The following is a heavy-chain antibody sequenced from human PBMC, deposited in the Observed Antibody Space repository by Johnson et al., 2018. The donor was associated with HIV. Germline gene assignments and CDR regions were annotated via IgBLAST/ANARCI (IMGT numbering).Heavy chain of an antibody. J-gene: IGHJ3*02. V-gene: IGHV3-30*18. Sequence: QMVLVESGGGLVQPGGSLRLSCAASGIIVTGNFMSWVRQAPGKGLDWVAVISYDGSTKYYANSVKGRFTISRDNSKNTLYLQMNSLRAEDTAVYYCAKDLRQVLVNDVFDIWGQGTVVTVSS. D-gene: IGHD4/OR15-4a*01. CDR1: GIIVTGNF. CDR3: AKDLRQVLVNDVFDI. CDR2: ISYDGSTK.